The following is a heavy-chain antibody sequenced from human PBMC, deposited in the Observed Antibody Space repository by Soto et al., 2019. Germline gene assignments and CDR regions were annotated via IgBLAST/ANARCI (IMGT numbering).Heavy chain of an antibody. J-gene: IGHJ6*02. Sequence: PSETLSLTCAVSGDSISGGNWWSWVRQPPGKGLEWIGEVFHSGITNYKTSLKSRVTISVDKSTNQFSLKLTSVTAADTAVYYCARGEGLRYFDWLSTNATGYYGMGVSGQGTTVTVS. CDR3: ARGEGLRYFDWLSTNATGYYGMGV. CDR2: VFHSGIT. V-gene: IGHV4-4*02. D-gene: IGHD3-9*01. CDR1: GDSISGGNW.